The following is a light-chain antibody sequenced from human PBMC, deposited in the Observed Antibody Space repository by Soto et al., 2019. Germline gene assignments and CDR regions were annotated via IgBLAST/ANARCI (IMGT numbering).Light chain of an antibody. J-gene: IGKJ4*01. Sequence: EIVMTQSPATLSVSPGERAILSCRASKSVSNNLAWYQQKPGQAPRLLIYGASTRATGIPARFSGSGSGTEFTLSISSRQSEDFAIYYCQQYNNWPPLTFGGGTKVEIK. CDR3: QQYNNWPPLT. CDR1: KSVSNN. CDR2: GAS. V-gene: IGKV3-15*01.